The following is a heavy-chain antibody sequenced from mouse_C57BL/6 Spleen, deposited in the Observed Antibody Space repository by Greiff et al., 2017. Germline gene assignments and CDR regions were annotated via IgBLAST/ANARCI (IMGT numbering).Heavy chain of an antibody. Sequence: QVQLKQSGAELVRPGASVKVSCKASGYAFTNYLIAWVKQRPGQGLEWIGVINPGSGGTNYNEKFKGKATLTADKSSSTAYMQLSSLTSEDSAVYFCARGDYDHYYAMDYWGQGTSVTVSS. V-gene: IGHV1-54*01. D-gene: IGHD2-4*01. J-gene: IGHJ4*01. CDR3: ARGDYDHYYAMDY. CDR2: INPGSGGT. CDR1: GYAFTNYL.